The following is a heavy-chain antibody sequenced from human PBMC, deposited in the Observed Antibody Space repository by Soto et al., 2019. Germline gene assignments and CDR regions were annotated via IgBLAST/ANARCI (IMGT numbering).Heavy chain of an antibody. V-gene: IGHV3-30*18. D-gene: IGHD6-6*01. CDR2: ITDDGSGK. CDR3: AKDERGYSSSSRVYYYYYMDV. J-gene: IGHJ6*03. Sequence: GGSLRLSCAASGLPFSSYGMVWVRQTPAKRLEWVAVITDDGSGKDYADSVKGRFTISRDNSKNTLYLQMNSLRAEDTAVYCCAKDERGYSSSSRVYYYYYMDVWGKGTTVTVSS. CDR1: GLPFSSYG.